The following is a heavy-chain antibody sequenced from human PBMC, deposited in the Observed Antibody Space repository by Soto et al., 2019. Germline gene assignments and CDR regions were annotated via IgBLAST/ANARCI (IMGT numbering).Heavy chain of an antibody. V-gene: IGHV4-30-2*01. Sequence: SETLSLTCAVSGGSISSGGYSWSWIRQPPGRGLEWIGYIYHSGSTYYNPSLKSRVTISVDRSKNQFSLKLSSVTAADTAVYYCARVPGLWGQGTLVTVS. CDR3: ARVPGL. CDR1: GGSISSGGYS. J-gene: IGHJ4*02. CDR2: IYHSGST.